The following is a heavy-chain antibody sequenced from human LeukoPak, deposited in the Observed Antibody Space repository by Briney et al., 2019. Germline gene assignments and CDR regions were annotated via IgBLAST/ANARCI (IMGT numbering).Heavy chain of an antibody. Sequence: SETLSLTCTVSGGSISSYYWSWIRQPPGKGLEWIEYIYYSGSTNYNPSLKSRVTISVDTSKNQFSLKLSSVTAADTAVYYCARGKYDQDFQHWGQGTLVTVSS. D-gene: IGHD2-2*01. CDR3: ARGKYDQDFQH. CDR1: GGSISSYY. V-gene: IGHV4-59*01. J-gene: IGHJ1*01. CDR2: IYYSGST.